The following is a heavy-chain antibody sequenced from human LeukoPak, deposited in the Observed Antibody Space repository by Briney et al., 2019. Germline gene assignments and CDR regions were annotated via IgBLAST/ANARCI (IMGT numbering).Heavy chain of an antibody. CDR3: ASDRGYGYLFDY. D-gene: IGHD5-18*01. V-gene: IGHV3-74*01. CDR1: GFTFSSYW. Sequence: PGGSLRLYCAASGFTFSSYWMHWVRQAPGKGLVWLSRINSDGSRTRYADSVKGRLTISRDNAKNTLYLQMNSLRGEDTAVYYCASDRGYGYLFDYWGQETVVTVSS. J-gene: IGHJ4*02. CDR2: INSDGSRT.